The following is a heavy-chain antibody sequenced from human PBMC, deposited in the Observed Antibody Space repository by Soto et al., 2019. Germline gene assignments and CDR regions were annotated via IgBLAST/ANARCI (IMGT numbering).Heavy chain of an antibody. V-gene: IGHV3-48*01. CDR3: ATDVWHCRSDTCSEF. J-gene: IGHJ4*02. D-gene: IGHD3-16*01. CDR2: IESSSQTI. CDR1: GLTLSSFS. Sequence: EVQLVESGGTLVQPGGSLRLSCAAPGLTLSSFSMNWVRQAPGKGLEWISYIESSSQTIYYADSVKGRLTISRDNAKISLYLQMDGLRAEDTAVYYCATDVWHCRSDTCSEFWGQGTLVIVSS.